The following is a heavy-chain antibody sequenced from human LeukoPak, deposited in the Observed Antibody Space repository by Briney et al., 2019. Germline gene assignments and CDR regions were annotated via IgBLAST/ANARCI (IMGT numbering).Heavy chain of an antibody. J-gene: IGHJ4*02. CDR1: GFTFSSHW. D-gene: IGHD3-16*01. CDR2: LSNDETYI. CDR3: VRGSYGWAGTDY. Sequence: GGSLRLSCVASGFTFSSHWMHWVRQAPGKGLVWVSRLSNDETYIEYADSVKGRFTISRDNARNMLYLQMNSLRADDTAVYYCVRGSYGWAGTDYWGQGTLVTVSS. V-gene: IGHV3-74*03.